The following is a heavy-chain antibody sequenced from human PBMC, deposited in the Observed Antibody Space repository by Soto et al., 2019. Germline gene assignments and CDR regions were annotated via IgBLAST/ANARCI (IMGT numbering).Heavy chain of an antibody. V-gene: IGHV4-61*01. J-gene: IGHJ5*02. CDR3: ARVEFVLLWFGESLPPTHNWFDP. Sequence: SETLSLTCTVSGGSVSSGSYYWSWIRQPPGKGLDWIGYIYYSGSTNYNPSLKSRVTISVDTSKNQFSLKLSSVTAADTAVYYCARVEFVLLWFGESLPPTHNWFDPWGQGTLVTVSS. CDR2: IYYSGST. CDR1: GGSVSSGSYY. D-gene: IGHD3-10*01.